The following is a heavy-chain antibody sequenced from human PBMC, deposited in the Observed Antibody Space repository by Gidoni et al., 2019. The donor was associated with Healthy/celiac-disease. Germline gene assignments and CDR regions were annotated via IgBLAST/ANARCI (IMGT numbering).Heavy chain of an antibody. D-gene: IGHD3-22*01. CDR1: GFTFSSYA. CDR3: ARDRYYDSSGFSFKDY. CDR2: ISYDGSNK. V-gene: IGHV3-30-3*01. J-gene: IGHJ4*02. Sequence: QVQLVASGGGVVQPGRSLRLSCAASGFTFSSYAMHWVRQAPGKGLEWVAVISYDGSNKYYADSVKGRFTISRDNSKNTLYLQMNSLRAEDTAVYYCARDRYYDSSGFSFKDYWGQGTLVTVSS.